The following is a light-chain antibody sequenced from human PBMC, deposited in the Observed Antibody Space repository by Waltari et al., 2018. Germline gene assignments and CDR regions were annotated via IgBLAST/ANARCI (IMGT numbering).Light chain of an antibody. CDR3: QTWAPGFNWV. Sequence: QFVLTQVPSASASLGASVRLTCTLSSGHSLFTIAWHQHHPQKGPRYLMKIYGDGRHDKGGGIPDRFSGSISGADRYLTISSFQSDDEADYYCQTWAPGFNWVFGGGTKLTVV. CDR2: IYGDGRH. J-gene: IGLJ3*02. CDR1: SGHSLFT. V-gene: IGLV4-69*01.